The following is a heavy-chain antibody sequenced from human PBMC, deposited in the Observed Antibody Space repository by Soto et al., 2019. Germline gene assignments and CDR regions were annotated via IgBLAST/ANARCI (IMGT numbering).Heavy chain of an antibody. V-gene: IGHV3-53*04. Sequence: EVQLVESGGGLVQPGGSLRLSCAASGFTVSSNYMSWVRQAPGQGLEWVSVIYSGGSTYYADFLKGRFTISRHNSKNALYLQMNCLRAEDTAVYYCARARQLGAQHDAFDIWGQGTMVTVSS. CDR2: IYSGGST. J-gene: IGHJ3*02. CDR1: GFTVSSNY. D-gene: IGHD5-18*01. CDR3: ARARQLGAQHDAFDI.